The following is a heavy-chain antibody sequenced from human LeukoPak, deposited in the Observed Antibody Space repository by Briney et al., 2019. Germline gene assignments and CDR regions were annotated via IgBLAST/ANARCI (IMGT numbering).Heavy chain of an antibody. CDR2: ISGSGAVP. D-gene: IGHD2-8*01. J-gene: IGHJ4*02. Sequence: GGSLRLSCAASGFTFSTYGMSWVRQAPGKGLEWLSSISGSGAVPHYADSAKGRFTISRDNSKNMVYLQLSSLRVEDTAVYHCAKHLTNTAPLDYWGQGTLVTVSS. CDR3: AKHLTNTAPLDY. V-gene: IGHV3-23*01. CDR1: GFTFSTYG.